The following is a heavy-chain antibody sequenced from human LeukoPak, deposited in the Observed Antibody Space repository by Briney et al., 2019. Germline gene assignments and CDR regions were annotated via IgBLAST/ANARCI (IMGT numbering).Heavy chain of an antibody. V-gene: IGHV3-23*01. Sequence: TGGSLRLSCAASGFTFSNYGMGWVRQAPGKGLDWVSALSASGDRTHYADSVKGRFTISRDNSKNTLYLQMSSLRAEDMAVYYCAKESGTYRPFDYWGQGTLVTVSS. CDR3: AKESGTYRPFDY. D-gene: IGHD3-16*02. J-gene: IGHJ4*02. CDR2: LSASGDRT. CDR1: GFTFSNYG.